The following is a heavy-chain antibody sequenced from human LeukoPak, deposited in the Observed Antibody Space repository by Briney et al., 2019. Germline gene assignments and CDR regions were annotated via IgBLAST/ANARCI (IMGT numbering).Heavy chain of an antibody. CDR1: GYTFTSYD. CDR2: MNPASGNT. Sequence: GASVKVSCKAPGYTFTSYDINWARQATGQGLEWMGYMNPASGNTGYAQKFQGRVTMTTDTSISTAYMELSSLRSEDTAVYYCARVPREIASIWGQGTMVTVSS. D-gene: IGHD3-16*02. V-gene: IGHV1-8*01. CDR3: ARVPREIASI. J-gene: IGHJ3*02.